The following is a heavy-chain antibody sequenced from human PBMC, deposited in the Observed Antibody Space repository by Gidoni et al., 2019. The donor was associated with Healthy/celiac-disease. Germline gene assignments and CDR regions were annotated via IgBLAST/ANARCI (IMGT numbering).Heavy chain of an antibody. CDR3: ARGGSGWAFDY. Sequence: QVQLVQSGAEVKKPGASVKVSCKASGYTFTSYAMHWVRQAPGQRLEGMGWINAGNGNTKYSQKFQGRVTIARDTSASTAYMELSSLRSEDTAVYYCARGGSGWAFDYWGQGTLVTVSA. CDR2: INAGNGNT. D-gene: IGHD6-19*01. J-gene: IGHJ4*02. CDR1: GYTFTSYA. V-gene: IGHV1-3*01.